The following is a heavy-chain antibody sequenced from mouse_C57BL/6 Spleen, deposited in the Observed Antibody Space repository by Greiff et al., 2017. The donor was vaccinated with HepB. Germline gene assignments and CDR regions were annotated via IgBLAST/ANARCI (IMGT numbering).Heavy chain of an antibody. Sequence: QVQLQQPGAELVKPGASVKMSCKASGYTFTSYWITWVKQRPGQGLEWIGDIYPGSGSTNYNEKFKSKATLTVDTSSSTAYMQRSSPTSEDSAVCYSARDYNSSSTGFAYWGQGTLVTVSA. CDR3: ARDYNSSSTGFAY. CDR1: GYTFTSYW. CDR2: IYPGSGST. V-gene: IGHV1-55*01. J-gene: IGHJ3*01. D-gene: IGHD1-1*01.